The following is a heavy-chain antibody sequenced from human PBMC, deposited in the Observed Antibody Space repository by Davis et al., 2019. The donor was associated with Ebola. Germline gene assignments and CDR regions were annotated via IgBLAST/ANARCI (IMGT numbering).Heavy chain of an antibody. Sequence: GGSLRLSCAASGFTFSSYDMHWVRHATGNGLEWVSAIGTAGDTYYPGSVKGRFPISRDNAKNSLYLQMNSLRDEDTAMYYCARDNWYKNDNWGQGTLVTVSS. D-gene: IGHD1/OR15-1a*01. CDR1: GFTFSSYD. CDR3: ARDNWYKNDN. J-gene: IGHJ4*02. CDR2: IGTAGDT. V-gene: IGHV3-13*01.